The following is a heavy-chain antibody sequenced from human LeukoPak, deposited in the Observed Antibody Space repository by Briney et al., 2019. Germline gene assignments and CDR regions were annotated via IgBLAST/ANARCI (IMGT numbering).Heavy chain of an antibody. J-gene: IGHJ6*02. CDR3: ARFVESITIRGLDV. V-gene: IGHV1-18*01. Sequence: GASVKVSCKASGGTFSSYAISWVRQAPGQGLEWMGWISAYNGNTNYAQKLQGRVTMTTDTSTSTAYMELRSLRSDDTAVYYCARFVESITIRGLDVWGQGTTVTVSS. CDR2: ISAYNGNT. D-gene: IGHD3-3*01. CDR1: GGTFSSYA.